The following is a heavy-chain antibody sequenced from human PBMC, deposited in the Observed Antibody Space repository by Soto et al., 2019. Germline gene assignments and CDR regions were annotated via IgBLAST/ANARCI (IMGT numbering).Heavy chain of an antibody. Sequence: QVQLQESGPGLVKPSQTLSLTCTVSGGSISSAAYYWSWIRQHPGKDLEWIGYISNSGITYYTPSLKSHVIISADTSKNLFTLTLNSVTASDAAVYYCASEYTYGSNFFDCWGQGALVTVSS. CDR2: ISNSGIT. CDR3: ASEYTYGSNFFDC. D-gene: IGHD4-17*01. V-gene: IGHV4-31*01. J-gene: IGHJ4*02. CDR1: GGSISSAAYY.